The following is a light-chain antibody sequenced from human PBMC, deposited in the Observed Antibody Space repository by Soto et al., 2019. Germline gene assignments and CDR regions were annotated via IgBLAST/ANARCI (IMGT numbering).Light chain of an antibody. J-gene: IGLJ1*01. CDR1: SSNIGSNT. V-gene: IGLV1-44*01. CDR3: AAWDDSLNGSYV. Sequence: QSVLTRPPSASRTPGQRVTISCSESSSNIGSNTVNWYQQLPGTAPKLLIYSNNQRPSGVPDRFSGSKSGTSASLAISGLQSEDEADYYCAAWDDSLNGSYVFGTGTKVTVL. CDR2: SNN.